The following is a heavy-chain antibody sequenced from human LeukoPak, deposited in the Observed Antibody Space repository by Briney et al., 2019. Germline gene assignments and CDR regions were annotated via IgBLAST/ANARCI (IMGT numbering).Heavy chain of an antibody. CDR3: ARDDHTVTTEYYFDY. V-gene: IGHV3-48*03. CDR1: GFTFSSYE. CDR2: ISSSGSTI. Sequence: GGSLRLSCAASGFTFSSYEMNWVRQAPGKGLEWVSYISSSGSTIYYADSVKGRFTISRDNAKNSLYLQMNSLRAEDTAVYYCARDDHTVTTEYYFDYWGQGTLVTVSS. D-gene: IGHD4-17*01. J-gene: IGHJ4*02.